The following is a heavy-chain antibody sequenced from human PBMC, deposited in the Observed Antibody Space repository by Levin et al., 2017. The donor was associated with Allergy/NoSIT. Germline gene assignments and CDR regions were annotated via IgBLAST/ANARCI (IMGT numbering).Heavy chain of an antibody. J-gene: IGHJ4*02. Sequence: GGSLRLSCAASGFTFSNSAMTWVRQTPEKGLEWVSALSGSGISTYYADLVRGRFTISRDNSKNTLYLQMNSLRAEDTAIYYCVKDGGFSSTGLWGQGTLVTVSS. D-gene: IGHD2-2*01. V-gene: IGHV3-23*01. CDR1: GFTFSNSA. CDR3: VKDGGFSSTGL. CDR2: LSGSGIST.